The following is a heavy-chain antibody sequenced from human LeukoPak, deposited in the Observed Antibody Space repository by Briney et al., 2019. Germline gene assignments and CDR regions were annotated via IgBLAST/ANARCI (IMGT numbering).Heavy chain of an antibody. Sequence: GGSLRLSCAASGFTFSSYEMNWVRQAPGKGLEWVSAISGCGWSTYYADSVKGRFTISRDNSKNTLYLQMNSLRAEDTAVYYCAKDREGSGYPEYWGQGTLVTVSS. D-gene: IGHD3-22*01. CDR2: ISGCGWST. CDR1: GFTFSSYE. V-gene: IGHV3-23*01. CDR3: AKDREGSGYPEY. J-gene: IGHJ4*02.